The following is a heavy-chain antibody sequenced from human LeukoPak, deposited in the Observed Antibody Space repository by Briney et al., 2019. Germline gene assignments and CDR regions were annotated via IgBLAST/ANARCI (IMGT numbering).Heavy chain of an antibody. D-gene: IGHD6-6*01. CDR1: GFTFSSYA. Sequence: GGSLRLSCAASGFTFSSYAMHWVRQAPGKGLEYASAISSNGGSTYYANSVKGRFTISRDNSKNTLYLQMGSLRAEDMAVYYCARSFVEYSSSTAFDIWGQGTMVTVSS. J-gene: IGHJ3*02. V-gene: IGHV3-64*01. CDR2: ISSNGGST. CDR3: ARSFVEYSSSTAFDI.